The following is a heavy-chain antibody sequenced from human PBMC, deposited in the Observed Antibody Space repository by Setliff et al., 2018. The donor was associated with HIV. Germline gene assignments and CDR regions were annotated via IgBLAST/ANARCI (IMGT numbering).Heavy chain of an antibody. CDR2: IRYDGNDE. CDR3: VKDISQSTAMDY. D-gene: IGHD5-18*01. CDR1: GFTFSTYS. J-gene: IGHJ4*02. Sequence: SLRLSCEASGFTFSTYSMNWVRQAPGKGLEWLAFIRYDGNDERYAESVKGRFTISRDNSKNTLSLQMNSLRTEDTALYYCVKDISQSTAMDYWGQGTLVTVSS. V-gene: IGHV3-30*02.